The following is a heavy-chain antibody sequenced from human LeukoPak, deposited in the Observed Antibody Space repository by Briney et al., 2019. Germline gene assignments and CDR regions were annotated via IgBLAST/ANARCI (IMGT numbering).Heavy chain of an antibody. CDR1: GFTFSSYS. CDR2: ISRSSNYK. J-gene: IGHJ4*02. D-gene: IGHD5-24*01. CDR3: AINHRDGYSELGY. V-gene: IGHV3-21*01. Sequence: GGSLRLSCAASGFTFSSYSMNWVRQAPGKGLEWVSSISRSSNYKYYADSVKGRFTISRDNAKNSLYLQMNSLRAEDTAVYYCAINHRDGYSELGYWGQGTLVTVSS.